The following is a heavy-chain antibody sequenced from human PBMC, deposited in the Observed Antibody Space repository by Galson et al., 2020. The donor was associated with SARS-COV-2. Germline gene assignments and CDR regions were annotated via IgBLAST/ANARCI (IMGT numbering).Heavy chain of an antibody. V-gene: IGHV4-59*01. Sequence: SETLSLTCTVSGGSISSYYWSWIRQPPGKGLEWIGYIYYSGSTNYNPSLKSRVTISVDTSKNQFSLKLSSVTAADTAVYYCARASGSLPYYYYGMDVWGQGTTVTVSS. CDR3: ARASGSLPYYYYGMDV. D-gene: IGHD1-26*01. CDR2: IYYSGST. CDR1: GGSISSYY. J-gene: IGHJ6*02.